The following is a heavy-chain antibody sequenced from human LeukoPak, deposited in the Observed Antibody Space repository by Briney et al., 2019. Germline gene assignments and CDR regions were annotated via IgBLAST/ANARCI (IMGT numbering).Heavy chain of an antibody. CDR1: GGSISSSSYC. CDR2: IFYSGST. D-gene: IGHD1-20*01. V-gene: IGHV4-39*01. CDR3: ARITGPYDAFDI. J-gene: IGHJ3*02. Sequence: SETLSLTCTVSGGSISSSSYCGGWIRQPPGKGLEWIGSIFYSGSTYYNPSLRSRVTISVDTSKNQFSLKLSSVTAADTAVYYCARITGPYDAFDIWGQGTMVTVSS.